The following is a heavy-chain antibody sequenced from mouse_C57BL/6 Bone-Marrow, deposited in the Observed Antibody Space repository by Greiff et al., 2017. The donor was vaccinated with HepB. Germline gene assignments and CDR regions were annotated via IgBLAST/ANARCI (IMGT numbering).Heavy chain of an antibody. V-gene: IGHV1-47*01. CDR1: GYTFTTYP. CDR2: FHPYNDDT. J-gene: IGHJ1*03. Sequence: VQLQQSGAELVKPGASVKMSCKASGYTFTTYPIEWMKQNHGKSLEWIGNFHPYNDDTKYNEKFKGKATLTVEKSSSTVYLELSRLTSDDSAVYYCARGVDYGSPHWYFDVWGTGTTVTVSS. CDR3: ARGVDYGSPHWYFDV. D-gene: IGHD1-1*01.